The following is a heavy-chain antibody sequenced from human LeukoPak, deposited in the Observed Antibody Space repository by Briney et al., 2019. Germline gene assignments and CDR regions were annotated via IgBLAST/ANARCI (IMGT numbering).Heavy chain of an antibody. D-gene: IGHD5-24*01. V-gene: IGHV4-39*07. CDR1: GGSISNNYDY. CDR3: ARDIRDGYKTYYYYMDV. Sequence: SETLSLTCTVSGGSISNNYDYWGWIRQPPGKGLEWIGSIYSSGSTYYNPSLKSRVTISLATSKNQFSLNLSSVTAADTAVYYCARDIRDGYKTYYYYMDVWGKGTTVTISS. CDR2: IYSSGST. J-gene: IGHJ6*03.